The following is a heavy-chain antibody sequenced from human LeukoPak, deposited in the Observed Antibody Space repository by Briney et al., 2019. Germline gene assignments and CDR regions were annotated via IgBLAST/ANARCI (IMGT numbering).Heavy chain of an antibody. J-gene: IGHJ4*02. CDR2: ISRSSSTI. CDR3: ARDNRGNSWDLSP. V-gene: IGHV3-48*04. Sequence: GGSPRLSCAASGFTFSSYSMNGVRQAPGKGLEWVSYISRSSSTIYYAHSVRGRFTISRDNAKNSLYLQINSLRAEDTTVYYCARDNRGNSWDLSPWGEGTLVTVSS. D-gene: IGHD6-13*01. CDR1: GFTFSSYS.